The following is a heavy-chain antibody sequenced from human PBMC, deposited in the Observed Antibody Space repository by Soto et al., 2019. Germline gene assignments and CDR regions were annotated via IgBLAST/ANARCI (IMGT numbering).Heavy chain of an antibody. CDR3: ARDGYGDYVLDY. D-gene: IGHD4-17*01. CDR1: GGTFSSYT. Sequence: QVQLVQSGAEVKKPGSSVKVSCKASGGTFSSYTISWVRQAPGQGLEWMGRIIPILGIANYAQKFQGRVTITADNSTSTAYMELSSLRCEVTAVYYCARDGYGDYVLDYLGQGTLVTVSS. CDR2: IIPILGIA. J-gene: IGHJ4*02. V-gene: IGHV1-69*08.